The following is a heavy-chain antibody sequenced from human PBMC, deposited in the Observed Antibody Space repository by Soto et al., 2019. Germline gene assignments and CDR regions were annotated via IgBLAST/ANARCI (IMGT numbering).Heavy chain of an antibody. Sequence: VGSLRLSCAASGFTVSSNYMSWVRQAPGKGLEWVSVIYSGGSTYYADSVKGRFTISRDNSKNTLYLQMNSLRAEDTAVYYCARDRLGIVVVPAATQYYYYYYGMDVWGQGTTVTVSS. J-gene: IGHJ6*02. CDR3: ARDRLGIVVVPAATQYYYYYYGMDV. CDR2: IYSGGST. CDR1: GFTVSSNY. D-gene: IGHD2-2*01. V-gene: IGHV3-53*01.